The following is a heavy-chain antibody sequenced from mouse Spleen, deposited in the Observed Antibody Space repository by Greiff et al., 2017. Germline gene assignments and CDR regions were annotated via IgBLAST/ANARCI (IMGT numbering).Heavy chain of an antibody. CDR2: INPSTGGT. J-gene: IGHJ4*01. CDR1: GYSFTGYY. Sequence: LVESGPELVKPGASVKISCKASGYSFTGYYMNWVKQSPEKSLEWIGEINPSTGGTTYNQKFKAKATLTVDKSSSTAYMQLKSLTSEDSAVYYCARFPNYEAMDYWGQGTSVTVSS. CDR3: ARFPNYEAMDY. D-gene: IGHD2-1*01. V-gene: IGHV1-42*01.